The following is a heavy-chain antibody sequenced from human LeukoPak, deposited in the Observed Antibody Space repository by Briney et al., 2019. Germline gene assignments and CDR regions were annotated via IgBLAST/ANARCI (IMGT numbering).Heavy chain of an antibody. CDR1: GGSISSYY. CDR3: ARDSGRSGDFDY. Sequence: PSETLSLTCTVSGGSISSYYWSWIRQPPGKGLEWIGYIYYSRSTNYNPSLKSRVTISVDTSKNQFSLKLSSVTAADTAVYYCARDSGRSGDFDYWGQGTLVTVSS. CDR2: IYYSRST. D-gene: IGHD2-15*01. V-gene: IGHV4-59*01. J-gene: IGHJ4*02.